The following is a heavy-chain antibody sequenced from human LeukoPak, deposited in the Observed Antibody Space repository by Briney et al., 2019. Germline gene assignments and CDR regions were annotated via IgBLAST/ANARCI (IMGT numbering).Heavy chain of an antibody. CDR2: IYSSGST. CDR3: ARDAVSGTAYYYGMDV. D-gene: IGHD6-19*01. CDR1: GFTFSSYA. J-gene: IGHJ6*02. Sequence: PGGSLRLSCAASGFTFSSYAMSWVRQAPGKGLEWVSVIYSSGSTYHADSVKGRFTISRDKSKNTLYLQMNSLRAEDTAVYYCARDAVSGTAYYYGMDVWGQGTTVTVSS. V-gene: IGHV3-66*01.